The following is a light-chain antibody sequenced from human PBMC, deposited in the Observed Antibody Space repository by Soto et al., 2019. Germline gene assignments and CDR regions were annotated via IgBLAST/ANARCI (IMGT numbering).Light chain of an antibody. CDR2: GVS. Sequence: QSALTQPASVSGSPGQSITISCAGTSSDIGGSNYVSWYQQHPGKAPKFMIYGVSNRPSGVSNRFSGSKSGNTASLTISGLQAEDEADYFCYSSRSSSSTFYVFGTGTKLTVL. V-gene: IGLV2-14*03. CDR3: YSSRSSSSTFYV. CDR1: SSDIGGSNY. J-gene: IGLJ1*01.